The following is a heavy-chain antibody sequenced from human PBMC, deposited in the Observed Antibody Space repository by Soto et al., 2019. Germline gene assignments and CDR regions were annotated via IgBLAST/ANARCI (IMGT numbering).Heavy chain of an antibody. V-gene: IGHV3-7*04. Sequence: PGGSLRLSCAASGFTFSTYWMSWVRQAPGKGLEWVANIKPDGGEKWYVDSVRGRFTISIDNAKNSLYLQMNSLRAEDTAVYYCARGDFYDSSGPFSDAFDIWGQGTMVTVSS. CDR2: IKPDGGEK. CDR1: GFTFSTYW. J-gene: IGHJ3*02. D-gene: IGHD3-22*01. CDR3: ARGDFYDSSGPFSDAFDI.